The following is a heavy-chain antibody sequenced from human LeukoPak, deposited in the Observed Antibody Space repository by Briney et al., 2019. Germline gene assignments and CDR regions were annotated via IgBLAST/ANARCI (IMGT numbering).Heavy chain of an antibody. V-gene: IGHV4-59*01. CDR1: GGSISSYY. CDR2: IYYSGST. D-gene: IGHD5-18*01. CDR3: ARRRGYSLDY. Sequence: SETPSLTCTVSGGSISSYYWSWIRQPPGKGLEWIGYIYYSGSTNYNPSLKSRVTISVDTSKNQFSLKLSSVTAADTAVYYCARRRGYSLDYWGQGTLVTVSS. J-gene: IGHJ4*02.